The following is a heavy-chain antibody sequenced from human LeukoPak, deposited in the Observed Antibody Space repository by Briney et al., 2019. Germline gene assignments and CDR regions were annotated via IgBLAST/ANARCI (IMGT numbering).Heavy chain of an antibody. CDR1: GFTFSSYS. Sequence: GGSLRLSCAASGFTFSSYSMNWVRQAPGQGLEWVSSISSSSSYIYHADSVKGRFTISRDNAKNSLYLQMNSLRAEDTAVYYCASVSVAGQGFDYWGQGTLVTVSS. CDR3: ASVSVAGQGFDY. V-gene: IGHV3-21*01. J-gene: IGHJ4*02. D-gene: IGHD6-19*01. CDR2: ISSSSSYI.